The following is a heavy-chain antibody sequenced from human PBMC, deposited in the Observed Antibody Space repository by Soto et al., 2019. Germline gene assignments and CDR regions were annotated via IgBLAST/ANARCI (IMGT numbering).Heavy chain of an antibody. CDR3: ARDGPRHIVGH. J-gene: IGHJ1*01. V-gene: IGHV4-4*02. CDR1: GGSISSVNW. Sequence: QVQLQESGPGLVKPSGTLSLICAVSGGSISSVNWWSWLRQSPGKGLEWIGEIYHSGSANYNPSLQSRFTLSVHKSKNHFSLKLRSVTAADTAMYYCARDGPRHIVGHWGQGTLVTVSS. CDR2: IYHSGSA. D-gene: IGHD2-21*01.